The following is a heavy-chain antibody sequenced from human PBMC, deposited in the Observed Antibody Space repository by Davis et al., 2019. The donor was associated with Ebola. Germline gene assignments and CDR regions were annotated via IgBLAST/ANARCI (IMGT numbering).Heavy chain of an antibody. CDR1: GYSFTSYW. CDR3: ARHVEGSGYRGYGGNLWSDP. Sequence: PGGSLRLSCKGSGYSFTSYWISWVRQMPGKGLEWMGRIDPSDSYTNYSPSFQGQVTISADKSISTAYLQWSSLKASDSAMYYCARHVEGSGYRGYGGNLWSDPWGQGTLVTVSS. V-gene: IGHV5-10-1*04. CDR2: IDPSDSYT. J-gene: IGHJ5*02. D-gene: IGHD5-12*01.